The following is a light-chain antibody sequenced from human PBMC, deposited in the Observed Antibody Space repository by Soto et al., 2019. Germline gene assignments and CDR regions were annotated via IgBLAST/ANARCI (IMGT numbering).Light chain of an antibody. CDR1: QDISNY. CDR2: DAS. Sequence: DIQMTQSPSSLSASVGDRVTITCHARQDISNYLNWYQQKPGKAPKLLIYDASNLETGVPSRFSGSGSGTDFTLTISSLQPEDIVTYYFQQYNNLPYTFGNSTKLEI. J-gene: IGKJ2*01. V-gene: IGKV1-33*01. CDR3: QQYNNLPYT.